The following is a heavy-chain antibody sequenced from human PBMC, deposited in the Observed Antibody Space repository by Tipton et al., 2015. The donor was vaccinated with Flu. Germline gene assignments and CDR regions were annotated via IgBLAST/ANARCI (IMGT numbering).Heavy chain of an antibody. D-gene: IGHD4-11*01. CDR3: ARRDYSNYVSDPKNWFDP. V-gene: IGHV4-34*01. J-gene: IGHJ5*02. CDR1: GGSFSDFY. CDR2: IHHSGST. Sequence: TLSLTCAVYGGSFSDFYWTWIRQPPGKGLEWIGEIHHSGSTHYIPPLRSRVSMSVDPSKSQFSLRLTSVTAADTAVYYCARRDYSNYVSDPKNWFDPWGQGTLVTVSS.